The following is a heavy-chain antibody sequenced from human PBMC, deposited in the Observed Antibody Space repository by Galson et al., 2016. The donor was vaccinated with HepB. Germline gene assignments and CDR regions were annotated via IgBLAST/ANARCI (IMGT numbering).Heavy chain of an antibody. J-gene: IGHJ6*02. CDR3: ARVREQQLLDAFDV. V-gene: IGHV3-21*01. D-gene: IGHD6-13*01. CDR2: ISSGSSYI. Sequence: SLRLSCATSGFTFTRYNMNWVRQAPGKGLVWVSSISSGSSYIYYADSVKGRFTISRDNVKKSLYLQMNSLRPEDTAVYYCARVREQQLLDAFDVWGQGTTVTVSS. CDR1: GFTFTRYN.